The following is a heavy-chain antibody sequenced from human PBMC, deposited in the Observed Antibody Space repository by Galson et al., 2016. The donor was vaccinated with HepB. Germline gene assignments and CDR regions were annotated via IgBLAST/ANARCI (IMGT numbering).Heavy chain of an antibody. V-gene: IGHV2-5*04. D-gene: IGHD2-21*02. CDR2: IYWNGDY. Sequence: PALVKPTQTLTLTCTFSGFSLNTHGVGVGWIRQPPGKALEWLALIYWNGDYRLRPSLRSRLTITMDTSRNQVVLTRTNMDPVDTGTYYCVPSRRVTTETRTFLAWFDPWGQGALVTVSS. J-gene: IGHJ5*02. CDR3: VPSRRVTTETRTFLAWFDP. CDR1: GFSLNTHGVG.